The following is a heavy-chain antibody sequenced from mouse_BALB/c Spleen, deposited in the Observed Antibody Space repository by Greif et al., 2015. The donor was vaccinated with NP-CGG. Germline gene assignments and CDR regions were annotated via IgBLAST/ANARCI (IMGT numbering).Heavy chain of an antibody. D-gene: IGHD2-4*01. J-gene: IGHJ4*01. CDR1: GFTFNTYA. Sequence: EVKLVESGGGLVQPKGSLKLSCAASGFTFNTYAMNWVRQAPGKGLEWVARIRSKSNNYATYYADSVKDRFTISRDDSQSMLYLQMNNLKTEDTAMYYCVRHYDYDGGYYAMDYWGQGTSVTVSS. CDR3: VRHYDYDGGYYAMDY. V-gene: IGHV10-1*02. CDR2: IRSKSNNYAT.